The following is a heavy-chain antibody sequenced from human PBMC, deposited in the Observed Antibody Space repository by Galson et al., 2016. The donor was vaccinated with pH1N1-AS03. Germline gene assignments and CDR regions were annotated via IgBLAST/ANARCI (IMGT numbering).Heavy chain of an antibody. CDR3: VRGDGTNYYGADKNMDI. V-gene: IGHV3-74*01. CDR2: INSDGSIT. CDR1: GFTFTTYW. Sequence: SLRLSCAASGFTFTTYWMHWVRQVPGKGLEWVSRINSDGSITNYADSLKARFTISRDNAKNTLSLQMNSLRAEDTALYYCVRGDGTNYYGADKNMDIWGQGTTVIVSS. J-gene: IGHJ6*02. D-gene: IGHD3-3*01.